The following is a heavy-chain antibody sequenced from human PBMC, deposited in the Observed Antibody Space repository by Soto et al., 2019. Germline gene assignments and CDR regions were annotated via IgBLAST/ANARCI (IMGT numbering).Heavy chain of an antibody. CDR3: AKDIYGIGVRAFAI. J-gene: IGHJ3*02. CDR2: ISGSGGST. Sequence: EVQLLESGGGVVQSGGSLRLSCAASGVIFINYAMNWVRQAPWKWLDWVSVISGSGGSTYYADSMKGRFTISRDTSRNTLYLQMNSLRAEDTAVYYWAKDIYGIGVRAFAIWGQGTMVTVSS. V-gene: IGHV3-23*01. D-gene: IGHD3-16*01. CDR1: GVIFINYA.